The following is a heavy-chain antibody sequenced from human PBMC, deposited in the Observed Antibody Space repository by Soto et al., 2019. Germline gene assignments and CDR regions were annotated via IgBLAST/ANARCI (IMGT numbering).Heavy chain of an antibody. CDR2: IRNKANSYTT. CDR3: ARPLVRDAGSGFEI. J-gene: IGHJ3*02. V-gene: IGHV3-72*01. CDR1: GFTFSNHY. Sequence: CGSLRLSCAASGFTFSNHYMDWVRQTPGKGLEWVGRIRNKANSYTTEYAASVKGRFTVSRDDSKNSLYLQMNSLKTEDTAVYYCARPLVRDAGSGFEIWGQGTMVTVSS. D-gene: IGHD1-26*01.